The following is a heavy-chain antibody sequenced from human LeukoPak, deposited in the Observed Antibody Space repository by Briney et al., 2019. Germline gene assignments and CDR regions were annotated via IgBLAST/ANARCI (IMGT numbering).Heavy chain of an antibody. Sequence: PGGSLRLSCVASGFTFSSYNMNWVRQAPGKGLEWVSSMSSSSSYIYYADSVKGRFTISRDNAKNSLYLQMNSLRAEDTAVYYCARSGYFYGQPSYFDYWGQGTLVTVSS. D-gene: IGHD5-18*01. CDR1: GFTFSSYN. CDR2: MSSSSSYI. CDR3: ARSGYFYGQPSYFDY. V-gene: IGHV3-21*01. J-gene: IGHJ4*02.